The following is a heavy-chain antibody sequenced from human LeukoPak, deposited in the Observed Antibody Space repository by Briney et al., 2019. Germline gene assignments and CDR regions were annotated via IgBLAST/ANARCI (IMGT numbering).Heavy chain of an antibody. J-gene: IGHJ4*02. CDR3: ARVRYSYDSSGIDY. V-gene: IGHV3-74*01. Sequence: GGSLRLSCAASGFTFSTYWMHWVRQAPGKGLVWVSRINSDGRSTSYADSVKGRFTISRDNAKNTLYLQMNSLRAEDTAVYYCARVRYSYDSSGIDYWGQGTLVTVSS. D-gene: IGHD3-22*01. CDR1: GFTFSTYW. CDR2: INSDGRST.